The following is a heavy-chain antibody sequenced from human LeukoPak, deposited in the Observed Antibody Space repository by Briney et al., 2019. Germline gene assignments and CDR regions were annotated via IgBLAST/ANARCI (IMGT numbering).Heavy chain of an antibody. Sequence: ASVKVSCKASGYTFTSYGISWVRQAPGQGLEWMGWISAYNGNTNYAQKLQGRVTMTTDTSTSTAYMELRSLRSDDTAVYYCARSFGLLWFGDPNWFDPWGQGTLVTVSS. CDR2: ISAYNGNT. J-gene: IGHJ5*02. CDR3: ARSFGLLWFGDPNWFDP. D-gene: IGHD3-10*01. CDR1: GYTFTSYG. V-gene: IGHV1-18*04.